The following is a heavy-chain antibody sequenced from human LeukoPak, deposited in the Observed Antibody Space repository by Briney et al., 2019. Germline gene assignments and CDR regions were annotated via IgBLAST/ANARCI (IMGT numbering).Heavy chain of an antibody. J-gene: IGHJ4*02. CDR1: GGSFSGYY. Sequence: SETLSLTCAVYGGSFSGYYWSWIRQPPGKGLEWIGEINHSGSTNYNPSLKSRVTISVDTSKSQFSLKLSSVTAADTAVYYCARGGDYDSSGPDYWGQGTLVTVSS. CDR3: ARGGDYDSSGPDY. D-gene: IGHD3-22*01. V-gene: IGHV4-34*01. CDR2: INHSGST.